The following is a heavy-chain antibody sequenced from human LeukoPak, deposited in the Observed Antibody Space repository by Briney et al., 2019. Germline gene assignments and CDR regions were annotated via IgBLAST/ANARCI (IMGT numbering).Heavy chain of an antibody. Sequence: GGSLRPSCAASGFTFSNAWMNWVRQAPGKGLEWVGRIKSKTDGGTTDYAAPVKGRFTISRDDSKNTLYLQMNSLKTEDTAMYYCTTDSSGYYYNAFDIWGQGTMVTVSS. D-gene: IGHD3-22*01. V-gene: IGHV3-15*07. J-gene: IGHJ3*02. CDR1: GFTFSNAW. CDR2: IKSKTDGGTT. CDR3: TTDSSGYYYNAFDI.